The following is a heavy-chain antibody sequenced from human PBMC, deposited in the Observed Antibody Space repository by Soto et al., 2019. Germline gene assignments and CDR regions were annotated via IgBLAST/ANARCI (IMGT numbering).Heavy chain of an antibody. CDR1: GFTFSSYA. J-gene: IGHJ6*02. D-gene: IGHD1-1*01. CDR3: AKQQGPGTPYYYAMDV. Sequence: EVQLLESGGGLVQPGGSLRLSCAASGFTFSSYAMSWVRQAPGKGLEWVSGIRSSGDRTYYAGSLKGLFTISRDNSKNTLYMQMNSLRAEDTAVYYCAKQQGPGTPYYYAMDVWCQGTTVTVSS. CDR2: IRSSGDRT. V-gene: IGHV3-23*01.